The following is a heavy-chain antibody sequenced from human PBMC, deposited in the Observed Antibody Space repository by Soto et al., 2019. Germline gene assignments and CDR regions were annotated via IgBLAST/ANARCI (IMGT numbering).Heavy chain of an antibody. V-gene: IGHV3-15*01. CDR3: AKGPTTVTTLAFDI. CDR1: GFTFSHAW. Sequence: KAGGSLRLSCAASGFTFSHAWMSWVRQAPGKGLEWVGRIKSRADGGTKDYGAPVRGGFTISRDDSENMLYLQMNSLRAEDTAVYYCAKGPTTVTTLAFDIWGQGTMVTVSS. D-gene: IGHD4-17*01. J-gene: IGHJ3*02. CDR2: IKSRADGGTK.